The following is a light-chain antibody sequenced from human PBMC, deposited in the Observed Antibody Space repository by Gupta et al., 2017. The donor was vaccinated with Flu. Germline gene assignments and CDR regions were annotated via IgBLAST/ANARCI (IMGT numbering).Light chain of an antibody. J-gene: IGLJ2*01. CDR3: QAWDSSTDEVV. CDR2: EGN. Sequence: YPCWYQQKPGQSPLLVIFEGNRRPSGIPERFSGSTSGNTATLTISGTPAMDEADYYCQAWDSSTDEVVFGGGTKLTVL. V-gene: IGLV3-1*01. CDR1: Y.